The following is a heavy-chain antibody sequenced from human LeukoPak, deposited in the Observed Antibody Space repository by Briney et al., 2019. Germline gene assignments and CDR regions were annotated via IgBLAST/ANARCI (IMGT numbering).Heavy chain of an antibody. CDR3: ARSYDSRGYYYYGMDV. CDR1: SGSISSYY. V-gene: IGHV4-59*01. Sequence: SETLSLTCTVSSGSISSYYWSWIRQPPGKGLEWIGYIYYSGSTNYNPSLKSRVTISLDTSKNQFSLRLSSVTAADTAVYYCARSYDSRGYYYYGMDVWGQGTTVTVSS. D-gene: IGHD3-22*01. J-gene: IGHJ6*02. CDR2: IYYSGST.